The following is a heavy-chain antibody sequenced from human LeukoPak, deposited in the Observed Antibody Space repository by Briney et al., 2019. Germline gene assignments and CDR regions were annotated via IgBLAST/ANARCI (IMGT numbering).Heavy chain of an antibody. J-gene: IGHJ1*01. CDR3: ARGDGYNDAEYLQH. D-gene: IGHD5-24*01. V-gene: IGHV3-33*01. Sequence: GGSLRLSCAASGVSFISYGMRWVGQAPGKGLGWVAVIWYDGSNKYYGDSVKGRFTISRDNSKKTLYLQMNSLRVEDTAVYYCARGDGYNDAEYLQHWGQGTLVTVS. CDR1: GVSFISYG. CDR2: IWYDGSNK.